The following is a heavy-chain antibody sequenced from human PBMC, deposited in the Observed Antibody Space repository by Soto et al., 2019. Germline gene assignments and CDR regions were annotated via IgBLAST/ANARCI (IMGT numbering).Heavy chain of an antibody. Sequence: QVQLVQSGAEVKKPGASVKVSCKAFGYTFNAFYMHWVRQAPGQGLEWMGVINHSGDGTSYAQKCQGRVTMTRDTSTSTVYMELSSLRSEDTAVYYCARVALGYDYADVWGQGTTVTASS. D-gene: IGHD4-17*01. V-gene: IGHV1-46*02. J-gene: IGHJ6*02. CDR2: INHSGDGT. CDR1: GYTFNAFY. CDR3: ARVALGYDYADV.